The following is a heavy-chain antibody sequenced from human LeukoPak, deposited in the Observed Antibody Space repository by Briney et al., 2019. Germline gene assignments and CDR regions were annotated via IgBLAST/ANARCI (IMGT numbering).Heavy chain of an antibody. Sequence: SEALSLTCTVSGGSVSSYYWSWIRQPPGKGLEWIGCISYTGGTNYNPSLKSRVTISVDTSKNQFSLKLSSVTAADTAVYYCARTYGDYSNWFDPWGQGTLVTVSS. V-gene: IGHV4-59*02. CDR2: ISYTGGT. D-gene: IGHD4-17*01. J-gene: IGHJ5*02. CDR1: GGSVSSYY. CDR3: ARTYGDYSNWFDP.